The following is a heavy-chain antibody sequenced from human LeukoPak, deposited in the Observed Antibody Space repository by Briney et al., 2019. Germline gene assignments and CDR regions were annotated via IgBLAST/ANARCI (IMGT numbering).Heavy chain of an antibody. V-gene: IGHV3-64D*06. CDR3: VIVRGYFDSSGTDY. CDR2: ITSTGGNT. CDR1: GFTFSSYS. Sequence: GGSLRLSCAASGFTFSSYSMNWVRQAPGKGLEFVSAITSTGGNTYYADSVTGRFTLSRDNSKNTLYLQMSSLRAEDTAVYYCVIVRGYFDSSGTDYWGQGTLVTVSS. D-gene: IGHD3-9*01. J-gene: IGHJ4*02.